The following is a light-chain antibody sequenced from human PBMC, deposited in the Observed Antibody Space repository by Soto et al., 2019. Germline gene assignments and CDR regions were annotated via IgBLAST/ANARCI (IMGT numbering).Light chain of an antibody. CDR3: QQSYSALT. Sequence: DIQMTQSPSSLSASVGDRVTITCRAGQSISSSLNWYQQKPGKAPKLLIYAASSLQSGVPSRFSGSGSGTDFTLTITSLQPEDFATYYCQQSYSALTFGGGTKVEIK. CDR2: AAS. CDR1: QSISSS. J-gene: IGKJ4*01. V-gene: IGKV1-39*01.